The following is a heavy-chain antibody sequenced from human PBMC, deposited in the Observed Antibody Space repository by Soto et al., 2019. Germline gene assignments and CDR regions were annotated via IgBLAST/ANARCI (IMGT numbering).Heavy chain of an antibody. V-gene: IGHV3-30-3*01. J-gene: IGHJ4*02. CDR2: ISYDGSNK. CDR3: ARDYLDTAMASPLYYFDY. CDR1: GFTFSSYA. Sequence: GGSLRLSCAASGFTFSSYAMHWVRQAPGKGLEWVAVISYDGSNKYYADSVKGRFTISRDNSKNTLYLQMNSLRAEDTALYYCARDYLDTAMASPLYYFDYWGQGTLVTVSS. D-gene: IGHD5-18*01.